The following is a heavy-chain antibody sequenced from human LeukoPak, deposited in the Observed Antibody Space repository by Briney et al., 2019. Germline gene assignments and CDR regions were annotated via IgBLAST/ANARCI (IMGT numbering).Heavy chain of an antibody. D-gene: IGHD6-25*01. V-gene: IGHV4-31*03. Sequence: SETLSLTCTVSGGSISNGYYWTWIRQHPGKGLEWIGYIYNSGSTYYNPSLKSRVTISVDTSKNQFSLKLSSVTAADTAVYYCARSYSGGKGIDYWGQGTLVTVSS. CDR1: GGSISNGYY. J-gene: IGHJ4*02. CDR3: ARSYSGGKGIDY. CDR2: IYNSGST.